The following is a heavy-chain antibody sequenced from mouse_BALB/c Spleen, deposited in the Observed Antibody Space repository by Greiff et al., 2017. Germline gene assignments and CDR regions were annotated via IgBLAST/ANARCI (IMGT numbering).Heavy chain of an antibody. CDR3: ARYDYEYFDY. D-gene: IGHD2-4*01. V-gene: IGHV1-80*01. CDR1: GYAFSSYW. J-gene: IGHJ2*02. Sequence: VQLQQSGAELVRPGSSVKISCKASGYAFSSYWMNWVKQRPGQGLEWIGQIYPGDGDTNYNGKFKGKATLTADKSSSTAYMQLSSLTSEDSAVYFCARYDYEYFDYWGQGTSLTVSS. CDR2: IYPGDGDT.